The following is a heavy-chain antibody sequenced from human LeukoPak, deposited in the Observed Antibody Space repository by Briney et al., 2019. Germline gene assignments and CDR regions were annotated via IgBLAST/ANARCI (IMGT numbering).Heavy chain of an antibody. J-gene: IGHJ4*02. Sequence: GGSLRLSCAASGFTFSSYAMHWVRQAPGKGLEWVAVISYDGSNKYYADSVKGRFTISRDNSKNTLYLQMNSLKAEDTAVYYCAKDDLYSYGKFGLDYWGQGTLVTVSS. CDR1: GFTFSSYA. CDR2: ISYDGSNK. V-gene: IGHV3-30-3*01. D-gene: IGHD5-18*01. CDR3: AKDDLYSYGKFGLDY.